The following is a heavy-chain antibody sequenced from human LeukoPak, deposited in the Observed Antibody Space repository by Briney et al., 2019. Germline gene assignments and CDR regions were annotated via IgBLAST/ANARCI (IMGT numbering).Heavy chain of an antibody. CDR3: AKPYYYGSRSYMDY. V-gene: IGHV3-30*18. CDR2: ISYDGSNT. Sequence: PGGSLRLSCAASGFTSSSYGMHWVRQAPGKGVEWVAVISYDGSNTYYADSVKGRFTISRDNSKNMLYLQMNSLRAEDTAVYYCAKPYYYGSRSYMDYWGQGTLVTVSS. D-gene: IGHD3-10*01. J-gene: IGHJ4*02. CDR1: GFTSSSYG.